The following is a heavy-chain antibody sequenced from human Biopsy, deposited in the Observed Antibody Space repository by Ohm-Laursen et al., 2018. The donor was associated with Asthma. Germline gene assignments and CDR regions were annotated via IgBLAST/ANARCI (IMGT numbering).Heavy chain of an antibody. CDR2: IYYSETT. D-gene: IGHD6-13*01. Sequence: SETLSLTWSLSSGSGGYMRSGNYYWGWIRQPPGKGLEWIGCIYYSETTYYNPSLETRITVSADTSKIQFSLTLTSATAADTAVYYCVRGSSSWHHGPFHYYYGLDVWGQGTTATVSS. J-gene: IGHJ6*02. V-gene: IGHV4-39*01. CDR3: VRGSSSWHHGPFHYYYGLDV. CDR1: SGSGGYMRSGNYY.